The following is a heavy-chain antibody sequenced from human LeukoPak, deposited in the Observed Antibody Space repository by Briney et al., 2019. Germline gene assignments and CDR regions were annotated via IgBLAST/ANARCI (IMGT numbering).Heavy chain of an antibody. D-gene: IGHD3-16*01. V-gene: IGHV3-7*01. Sequence: GGSLRLSCAASGFIISSYWMTWVRQAPGKGLEWVANIKQDGSERNYVDSVRGRFTVSRDNAKNSLYLQMNSLRVEDTAVYYCAREAVGDSNDAFDIWGQGTMVTVSS. CDR3: AREAVGDSNDAFDI. J-gene: IGHJ3*02. CDR1: GFIISSYW. CDR2: IKQDGSER.